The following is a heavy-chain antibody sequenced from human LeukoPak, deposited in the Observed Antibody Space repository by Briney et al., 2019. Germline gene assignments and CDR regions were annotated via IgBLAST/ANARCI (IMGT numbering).Heavy chain of an antibody. Sequence: ASVRVSCKASGYTFTTYGVSWVRQAPGQGLEWMGWMDPYNGNTNYAQILQGRVTMTTDTSTSTAYMELSRLRSDDTAVYYCARAGSYSTGWYGYWGQGALVTVSS. CDR1: GYTFTTYG. CDR2: MDPYNGNT. D-gene: IGHD6-19*01. V-gene: IGHV1-18*01. J-gene: IGHJ4*02. CDR3: ARAGSYSTGWYGY.